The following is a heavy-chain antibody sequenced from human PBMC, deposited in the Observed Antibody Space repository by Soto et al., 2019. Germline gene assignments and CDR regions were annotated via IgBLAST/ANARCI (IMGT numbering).Heavy chain of an antibody. Sequence: EVQLLESGGGLVQPGGSLRLSCAASGFTFSSYAMSWVRQAPGKGLEWVSAISGSGGSTYYADSVKGRFTISRDNSKNTLYLRMNSLRAEDTAVYYCAKRVGAMVRGGEGDWGQGTLVTVSS. CDR1: GFTFSSYA. V-gene: IGHV3-23*01. D-gene: IGHD3-10*01. J-gene: IGHJ4*02. CDR2: ISGSGGST. CDR3: AKRVGAMVRGGEGD.